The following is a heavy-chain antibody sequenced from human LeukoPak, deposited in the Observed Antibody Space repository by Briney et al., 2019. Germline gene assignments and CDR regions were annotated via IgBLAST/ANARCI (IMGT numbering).Heavy chain of an antibody. D-gene: IGHD2/OR15-2a*01. CDR3: RAFARGIGY. V-gene: IGHV3-74*01. J-gene: IGHJ4*02. CDR2: INTDGSDT. Sequence: GGSLRLSCAASGFTFSTHWMHWVRHAPGKGLVWVSRINTDGSDTTYADSVKGRFTISRDSAKNTLYLQINSLRVEDTAVYYCRAFARGIGYWGQGTLVTVSS. CDR1: GFTFSTHW.